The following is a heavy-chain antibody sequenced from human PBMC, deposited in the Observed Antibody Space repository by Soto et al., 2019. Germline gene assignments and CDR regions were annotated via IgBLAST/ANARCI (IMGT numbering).Heavy chain of an antibody. J-gene: IGHJ5*01. Sequence: QVQLVQSGVEGKKPGSSVKVSCKASGGTFSSYAITWVRQAPGQGLDWMGEIIPIFGATNFAQKFQVRVTITADKSTTTAYMELSSLTSEETAVYYCARIGGSFLDSWGQGTRVTVSS. CDR3: ARIGGSFLDS. CDR2: IIPIFGAT. V-gene: IGHV1-69*06. CDR1: GGTFSSYA. D-gene: IGHD1-26*01.